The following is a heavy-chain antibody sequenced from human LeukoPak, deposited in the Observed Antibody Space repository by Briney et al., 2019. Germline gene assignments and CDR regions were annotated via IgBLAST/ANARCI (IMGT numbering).Heavy chain of an antibody. V-gene: IGHV4-34*01. Sequence: SETLSLTCAVRGGSFNGYYWSWVRQSPAQGLEWIGEINHRRSINDNPSLKSRITISIDTSKNMFSLDLRFLTAADTAVYFCARVAAVTVGSYPYFDSWGQGTRVTVSS. CDR1: GGSFNGYY. CDR3: ARVAAVTVGSYPYFDS. J-gene: IGHJ4*02. CDR2: INHRRSI. D-gene: IGHD1-26*01.